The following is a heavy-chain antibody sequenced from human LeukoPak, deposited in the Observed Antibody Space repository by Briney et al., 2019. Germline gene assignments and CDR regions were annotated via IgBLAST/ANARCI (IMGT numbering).Heavy chain of an antibody. D-gene: IGHD2-21*02. CDR1: GFTFSSYS. CDR3: ARDRGDQFVAPMDV. J-gene: IGHJ6*02. V-gene: IGHV3-21*01. Sequence: GGSLRLSCAASGFTFSSYSMNWVRQDPGKGLEWVSSISSSSSYIYYADSVKGRFTISRDNAKNSLYLQMNSLRAEDTAVYYCARDRGDQFVAPMDVWGQGTTVTVSS. CDR2: ISSSSSYI.